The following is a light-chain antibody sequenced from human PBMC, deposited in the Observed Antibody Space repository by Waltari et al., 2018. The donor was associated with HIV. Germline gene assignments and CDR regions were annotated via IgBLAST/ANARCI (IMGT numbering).Light chain of an antibody. CDR3: CSYVGWSTILYV. J-gene: IGLJ1*01. CDR2: EVR. V-gene: IGLV2-23*02. Sequence: QSALTQPASVSGSPGQSITISCTGTSSDVGSYKLVSWYQQHPGKAPKLMIYEVRKRASGVTNRFSGFKSGNTASLTISGLQAEDEADYYCCSYVGWSTILYVFGTGTKVTVL. CDR1: SSDVGSYKL.